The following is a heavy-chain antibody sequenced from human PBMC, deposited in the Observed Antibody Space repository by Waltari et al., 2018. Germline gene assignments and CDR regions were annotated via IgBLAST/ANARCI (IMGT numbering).Heavy chain of an antibody. CDR2: VSYSGTT. CDR3: ATYIGASVGTAAFDV. CDR1: GVSIPSNSHY. V-gene: IGHV4-39*01. D-gene: IGHD5-12*01. Sequence: QLQLQESGPRLVRPSETLSLICRVPGVSIPSNSHYWAWIRQSPGQGLEWIGTVSYSGTTYISPSLKSRVSVSRDTSKNQVSLILGSVTAADMAVYYCATYIGASVGTAAFDVWGQGTMVTVSS. J-gene: IGHJ3*01.